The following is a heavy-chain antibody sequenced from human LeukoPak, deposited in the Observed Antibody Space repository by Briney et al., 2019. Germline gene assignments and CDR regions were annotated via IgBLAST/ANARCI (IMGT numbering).Heavy chain of an antibody. Sequence: GGSLRLSCAASGLDFSSNAMKWVRQAPGKGLEWVAAVSGDGGAYYSDSVKGRFTVSRDTSKSTLYLQLNSLRAEDTALYYCATLYHDYGSYWGQGALVTVSS. V-gene: IGHV3-23*01. J-gene: IGHJ4*02. CDR3: ATLYHDYGSY. D-gene: IGHD4-17*01. CDR2: VSGDGGA. CDR1: GLDFSSNA.